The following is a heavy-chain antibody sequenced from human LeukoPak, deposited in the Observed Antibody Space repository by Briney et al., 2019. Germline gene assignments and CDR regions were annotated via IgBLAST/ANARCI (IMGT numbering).Heavy chain of an antibody. CDR2: ILYSGST. CDR1: GGSTSSDY. CDR3: ARDARSSGWNAWYFDL. J-gene: IGHJ2*01. D-gene: IGHD6-19*01. Sequence: RPSETLSLTCSVSGGSTSSDYWSWIRQPPGKGLEWIGYILYSGSTNYVPSLKSRVTISVDTSKNLFSLKLTSVTAADTAVYYCARDARSSGWNAWYFDLWGRGTLVTVSS. V-gene: IGHV4-59*01.